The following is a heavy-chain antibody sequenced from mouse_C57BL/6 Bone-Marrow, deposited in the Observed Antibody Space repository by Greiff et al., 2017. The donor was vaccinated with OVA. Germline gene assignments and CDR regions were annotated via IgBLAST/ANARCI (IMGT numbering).Heavy chain of an antibody. D-gene: IGHD2-5*01. CDR2: IDPSDSYT. CDR1: GYTFTSYW. V-gene: IGHV1-69*01. J-gene: IGHJ4*01. CDR3: ARSKYSNSYAMDY. Sequence: QVQLQQSGAELVMPGASVKLSCKASGYTFTSYWMHWVKQRPGQGLEWIGEIDPSDSYTNYNQKFKGKSTLTVDKSSSTAYMQLSSLTSEDSAVYYCARSKYSNSYAMDYWGQGTSVTVSS.